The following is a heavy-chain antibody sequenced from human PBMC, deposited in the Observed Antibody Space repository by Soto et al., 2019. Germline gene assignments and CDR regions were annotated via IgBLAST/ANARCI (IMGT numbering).Heavy chain of an antibody. CDR2: INHSGST. J-gene: IGHJ2*01. D-gene: IGHD3-10*01. V-gene: IGHV4-34*01. CDR1: GGSFSGYY. Sequence: QVHLQKWGAGLLKPSETLSLTCAVYGGSFSGYYWSWIRQPPGKGLEWIGEINHSGSTNYNPSLKSRVSISVGTSNTQFSLKLSSVTAADTDVYYCARGRGDGYNQHWYFDLWGRGTLVTVSS. CDR3: ARGRGDGYNQHWYFDL.